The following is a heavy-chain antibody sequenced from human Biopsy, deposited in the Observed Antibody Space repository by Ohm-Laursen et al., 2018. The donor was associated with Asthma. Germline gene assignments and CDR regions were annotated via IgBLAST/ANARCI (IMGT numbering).Heavy chain of an antibody. CDR2: INSVFGTT. CDR1: GGTFNTYV. CDR3: ARKAGSCISRTCYSLDF. D-gene: IGHD2-2*01. V-gene: IGHV1-69*01. J-gene: IGHJ4*02. Sequence: SSVKVSCRSLGGTFNTYVIGWVRQAPGQGLEWMGGINSVFGTTTYPQKFQDRVTITADDSTSTVYMELSSPRSEDTAVYYCARKAGSCISRTCYSLDFWGQGTLVTVSS.